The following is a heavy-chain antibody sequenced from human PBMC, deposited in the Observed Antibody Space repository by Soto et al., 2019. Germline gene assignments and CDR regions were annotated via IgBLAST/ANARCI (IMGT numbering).Heavy chain of an antibody. CDR3: AREHDFWSNYCFDY. J-gene: IGHJ4*02. CDR2: INAGNGNT. CDR1: GYTFTSYS. D-gene: IGHD3-3*01. V-gene: IGHV1-3*01. Sequence: QVQLVQSGAEVKKPGASVKVSCEASGYTFTSYSIHWVRQAPGQRLEWMGWINAGNGNTKYSQKVQSRVTITRDTSASTAYMELSSLTSEDTAVYYCAREHDFWSNYCFDYWGQGTLVTVSS.